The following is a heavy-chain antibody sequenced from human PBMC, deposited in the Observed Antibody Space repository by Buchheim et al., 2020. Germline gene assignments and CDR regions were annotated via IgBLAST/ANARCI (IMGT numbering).Heavy chain of an antibody. V-gene: IGHV4-39*01. D-gene: IGHD2-2*02. CDR2: ISYSGTT. CDR1: GGSITGDTFS. Sequence: QLHLQESGPGLLKPSETLSLTCTVSGGSITGDTFSWGWIRQPPGKGLEWIASISYSGTTYYNPSPMSRVTILVDTSKTQFSLRLSSVTAADTAVYYCARQYTHWGQG. J-gene: IGHJ4*02. CDR3: ARQYTH.